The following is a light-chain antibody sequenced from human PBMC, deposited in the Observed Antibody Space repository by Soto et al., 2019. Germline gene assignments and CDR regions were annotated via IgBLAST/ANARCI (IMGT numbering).Light chain of an antibody. CDR1: SSNIGNNA. V-gene: IGLV1-47*01. J-gene: IGLJ3*02. Sequence: QSVLTQPPSVSEAPRQRVTISCSGSSSNIGNNAVNWYQQLPGTAPKLLIYRNNQRPSGVPDRFSGSKSGTSASLAISGLRSEDEADYYCAAWDDSLSGWVFGGGTKVTVL. CDR2: RNN. CDR3: AAWDDSLSGWV.